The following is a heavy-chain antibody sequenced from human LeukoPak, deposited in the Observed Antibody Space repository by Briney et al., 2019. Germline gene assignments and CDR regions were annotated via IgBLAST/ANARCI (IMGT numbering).Heavy chain of an antibody. V-gene: IGHV4-61*02. CDR3: ARATHYYDSSGYYFEAAFDI. CDR2: IYTSGST. D-gene: IGHD3-22*01. Sequence: SETLSLTCTVSGCSISSGSYYWSWIRQPAGKGLEWIGRIYTSGSTNYNPSLKSRVTISVDTSKNQFSLKLSSVTAADTAVYYCARATHYYDSSGYYFEAAFDIWGQGTMVTVSS. J-gene: IGHJ3*02. CDR1: GCSISSGSYY.